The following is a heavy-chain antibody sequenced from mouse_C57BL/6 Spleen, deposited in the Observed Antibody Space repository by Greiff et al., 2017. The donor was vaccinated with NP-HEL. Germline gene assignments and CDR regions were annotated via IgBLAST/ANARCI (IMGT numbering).Heavy chain of an antibody. CDR2: IDPSDSET. J-gene: IGHJ2*01. Sequence: VQLQQSGAELVRPGSSVKLSCKASGYTFTSYWMHWVKQRPIQSLEWIGNIDPSDSETHYNQKFKDKATLTVDKSSSTAYMQLSSLTSEDSAVYYCARDQGYFDYWGQGTTLTVSS. CDR3: ARDQGYFDY. CDR1: GYTFTSYW. V-gene: IGHV1-52*01.